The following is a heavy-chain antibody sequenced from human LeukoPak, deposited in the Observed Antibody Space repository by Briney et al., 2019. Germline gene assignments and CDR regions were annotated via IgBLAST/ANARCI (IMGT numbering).Heavy chain of an antibody. CDR1: GGTFSSYV. J-gene: IGHJ3*02. CDR2: IIPIFGTA. Sequence: SVKVSCKASGGTFSSYVISWVRQAPGQGLEWMGGIIPIFGTANYAQKFQGRVTITADESTSTAYMELSSLRSEDTAVYYCARRETYYYDSSGYYAGAFDIWGQGTMVTVSS. V-gene: IGHV1-69*13. CDR3: ARRETYYYDSSGYYAGAFDI. D-gene: IGHD3-22*01.